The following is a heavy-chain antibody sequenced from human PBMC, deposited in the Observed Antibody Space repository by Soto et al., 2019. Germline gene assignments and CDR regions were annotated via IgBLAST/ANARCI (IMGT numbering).Heavy chain of an antibody. V-gene: IGHV1-18*01. CDR2: ISGYKGKT. D-gene: IGHD4-17*01. Sequence: QVQLVQSGAEVKKPGASVKVSCKASGYTFTNYGISWVRQAPGQGLEWMGWISGYKGKTNYAQKVQARDTLTTDTSTSTAYMELRSLRSDDTAVYYCARDPDGDQDFDHWGQGTLVTVSS. CDR3: ARDPDGDQDFDH. CDR1: GYTFTNYG. J-gene: IGHJ4*02.